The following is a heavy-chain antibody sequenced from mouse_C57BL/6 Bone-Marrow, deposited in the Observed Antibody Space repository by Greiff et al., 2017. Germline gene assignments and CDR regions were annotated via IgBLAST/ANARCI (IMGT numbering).Heavy chain of an antibody. D-gene: IGHD1-1*01. V-gene: IGHV5-12*01. Sequence: EVMLVESGGGLVQPGGSLKLSCAASGFTFSDYYMYWVRQTPEKRLEWVAYISNGGGSTYYPDTVKGRFTISRDDAKNTRYLQMSRLKSEDTAMYYCARRNYYYGSSYGYAMDYWGQGTSVTVSS. J-gene: IGHJ4*01. CDR1: GFTFSDYY. CDR2: ISNGGGST. CDR3: ARRNYYYGSSYGYAMDY.